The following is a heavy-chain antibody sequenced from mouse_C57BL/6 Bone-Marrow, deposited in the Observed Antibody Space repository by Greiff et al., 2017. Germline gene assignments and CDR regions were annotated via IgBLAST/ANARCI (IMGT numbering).Heavy chain of an antibody. CDR1: GYTFTSYS. V-gene: IGHV1-4*01. CDR2: INPSSGYT. J-gene: IGHJ2*01. CDR3: APRTGTGAY. D-gene: IGHD4-1*01. Sequence: QVQLQQSGAELARPGASVTMSCKASGYTFTSYSMHWVKQRPGQGLEWIGYINPSSGYTNYNQQFKNKATLTEDTSSSPAYMQLSSLTSEDSAVYYCAPRTGTGAYWGQGTTLTVSS.